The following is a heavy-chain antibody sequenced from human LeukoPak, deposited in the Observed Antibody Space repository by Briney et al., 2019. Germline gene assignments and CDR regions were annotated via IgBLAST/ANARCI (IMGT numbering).Heavy chain of an antibody. CDR2: VNDSGKI. J-gene: IGHJ4*02. CDR3: ARVIDSSESYYRPFDY. V-gene: IGHV4-34*01. CDR1: SGSLSGYY. Sequence: PSETLSLTCTVYSGSLSGYYWSWLRQPPGKGLEFIGEVNDSGKINYTPSLKSRVTVSVDAPKKQFSLKLTSVTAADMAVYYCARVIDSSESYYRPFDYWGQGIMVTVSS. D-gene: IGHD3-10*01.